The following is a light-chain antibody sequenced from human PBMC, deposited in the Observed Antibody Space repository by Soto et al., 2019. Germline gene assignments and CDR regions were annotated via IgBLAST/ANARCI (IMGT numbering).Light chain of an antibody. CDR1: PPISSW. CDR2: KAS. CDR3: HQYNSYSEA. J-gene: IGKJ1*01. Sequence: DIQMPQSPSTLSASVGDRVTITCRARPPISSWLAWYQQRTGKAPKLLIYKASTLKSGVPSRFSGSGCGTELTLTISSLQPDDFATYYCHQYNSYSEAVGQGTKVDIK. V-gene: IGKV1-5*03.